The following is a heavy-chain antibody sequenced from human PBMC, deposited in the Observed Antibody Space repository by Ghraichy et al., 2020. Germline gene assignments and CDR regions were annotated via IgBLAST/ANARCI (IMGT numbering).Heavy chain of an antibody. J-gene: IGHJ4*02. CDR2: IWYDGSNK. V-gene: IGHV3-33*01. Sequence: WGSLRLSCAASGFTFSSYGMHWVRQAPGKGLEWVAVIWYDGSNKYYADSVKGRFTISRDNSKNTLYLQMNSLRAEDTAVYYCARDVEGYCSSTSCGPLDYWGQGTLVTVSS. CDR1: GFTFSSYG. CDR3: ARDVEGYCSSTSCGPLDY. D-gene: IGHD2-2*01.